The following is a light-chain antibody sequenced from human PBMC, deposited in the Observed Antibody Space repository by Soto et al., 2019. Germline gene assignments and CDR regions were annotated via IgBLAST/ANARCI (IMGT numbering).Light chain of an antibody. Sequence: QSALTQPASVSGSPGQSITISCTGTSSDVGGFNYVSWYQHHPGKAPKLMIYDVSNRPSGVSDRFSGSKSGNTASLTISGLQAEDEDYYYCSSYASTTLLVFGGGTKLTVL. V-gene: IGLV2-14*03. CDR3: SSYASTTLLV. CDR1: SSDVGGFNY. CDR2: DVS. J-gene: IGLJ2*01.